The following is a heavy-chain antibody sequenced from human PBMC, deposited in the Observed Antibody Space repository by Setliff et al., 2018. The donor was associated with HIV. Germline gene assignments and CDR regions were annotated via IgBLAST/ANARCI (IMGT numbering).Heavy chain of an antibody. CDR2: ISPHNGDK. J-gene: IGHJ5*02. V-gene: IGHV1-2*02. CDR3: ARQLSNSLDL. CDR1: GYTFTDFF. D-gene: IGHD7-27*01. Sequence: ASVKVSCKASGYTFTDFFIHWVRQAPGQGLEWMGWISPHNGDKNILQRFRGRVTMTTDTSFSTAYMELSGLRSNDTAMYYCARQLSNSLDLWGQGTLVTVSS.